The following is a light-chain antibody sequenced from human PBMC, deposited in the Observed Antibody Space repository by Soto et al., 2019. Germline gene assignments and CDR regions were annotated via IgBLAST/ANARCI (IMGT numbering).Light chain of an antibody. Sequence: DIQMTQSPSTLSASVGDRVTITCRASQSISSWLAWYQQKPGKAPKLLIYKASSLQSGVPSRFSGSGSGTEFTLTICSLQPDDVATYYCQQSNSNSKTFGQGTKVEIK. CDR3: QQSNSNSKT. V-gene: IGKV1-5*03. CDR1: QSISSW. CDR2: KAS. J-gene: IGKJ1*01.